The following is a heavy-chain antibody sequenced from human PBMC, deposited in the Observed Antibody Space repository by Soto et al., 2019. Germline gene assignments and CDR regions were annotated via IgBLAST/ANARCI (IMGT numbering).Heavy chain of an antibody. V-gene: IGHV3-33*03. CDR3: AAATTWNFHFPY. D-gene: IGHD1-7*01. CDR2: IWYDGSNK. Sequence: QAQLVESGGGVVQPGTSLRLSCAASGFTISTHGMHWVRQAPGKGLEWLANIWYDGSNKFYAESVKGRFSISKDNSKNTLYLQMSSLRAEDTAVYYCAAATTWNFHFPYWGQGTQVYVSS. CDR1: GFTISTHG. J-gene: IGHJ4*02.